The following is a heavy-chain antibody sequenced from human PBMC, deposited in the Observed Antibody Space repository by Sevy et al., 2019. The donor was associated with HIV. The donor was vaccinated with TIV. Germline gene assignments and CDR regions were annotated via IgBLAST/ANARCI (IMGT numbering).Heavy chain of an antibody. J-gene: IGHJ4*02. CDR1: GYNFASHG. V-gene: IGHV1-18*01. CDR3: ARVPTYYYGSRTYFDY. D-gene: IGHD3-10*01. CDR2: IGVYNGNA. Sequence: ASVKVSCKASGYNFASHGFTWVRQAPGKGLEWMGWIGVYNGNANSAQKFQGRVTMTTDTSTSTAYMELSSLRSDDTAVYYCARVPTYYYGSRTYFDYWGQGTLVTVSS.